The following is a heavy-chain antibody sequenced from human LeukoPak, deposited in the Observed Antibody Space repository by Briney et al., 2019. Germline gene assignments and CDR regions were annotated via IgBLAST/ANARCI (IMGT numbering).Heavy chain of an antibody. Sequence: PGGSLRLSCAASGFTFSTYTIHWIRQPPGKGLEYISAINTNGGSTYYADSVKGRFTISRDNSKNTVYLHMGSLRHEDMGVYYCARGVGYTNLDFWGQGTLVTVSS. J-gene: IGHJ4*02. V-gene: IGHV3-64*02. CDR3: ARGVGYTNLDF. CDR2: INTNGGST. CDR1: GFTFSTYT. D-gene: IGHD5-24*01.